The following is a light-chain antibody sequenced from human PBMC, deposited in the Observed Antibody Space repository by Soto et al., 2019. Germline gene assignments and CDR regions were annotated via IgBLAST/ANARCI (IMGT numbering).Light chain of an antibody. Sequence: QSVLTQPASVSGSPGQSITISCTGTSSDVGGYNYVSWYQQHPGKAPKLMIYDVSNRPSGVSNRFSGSKSDNTASLTISGLQAEDEADYYCSSYTSSSTSVFGTGTKLTVL. J-gene: IGLJ1*01. CDR1: SSDVGGYNY. V-gene: IGLV2-14*01. CDR2: DVS. CDR3: SSYTSSSTSV.